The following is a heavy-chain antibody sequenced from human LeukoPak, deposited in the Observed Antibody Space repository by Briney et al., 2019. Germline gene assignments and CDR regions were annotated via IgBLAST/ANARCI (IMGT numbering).Heavy chain of an antibody. J-gene: IGHJ4*02. Sequence: GSLRLSCSASGFTFSTYWMSWVRQAPGKGLEWVSGISSSGGFQYYADSVKGRFIISRDNAKNSLYLQMNTLRADDMAVYYCAREGSGSHYADYWGQGTLVIVSS. CDR1: GFTFSTYW. CDR3: AREGSGSHYADY. V-gene: IGHV3-21*01. CDR2: ISSSGGFQ. D-gene: IGHD1-26*01.